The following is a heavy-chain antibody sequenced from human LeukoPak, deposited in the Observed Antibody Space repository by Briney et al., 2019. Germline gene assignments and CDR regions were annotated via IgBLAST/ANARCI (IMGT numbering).Heavy chain of an antibody. Sequence: SVKVSCNASGGTFSSYAISWVRQAPGQGLEWMGRIIPILGIANYAQKFQGRVTITADKSTSTAYMELSSLRSEDTAVYYCARTRDSSGYYKYYFDYWGQGTLVTVSS. V-gene: IGHV1-69*04. CDR1: GGTFSSYA. J-gene: IGHJ4*02. D-gene: IGHD3-22*01. CDR2: IIPILGIA. CDR3: ARTRDSSGYYKYYFDY.